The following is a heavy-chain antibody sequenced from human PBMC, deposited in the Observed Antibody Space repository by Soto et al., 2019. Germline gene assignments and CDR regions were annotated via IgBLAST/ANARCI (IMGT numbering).Heavy chain of an antibody. D-gene: IGHD5-12*01. CDR1: GYTFTGHY. CDR2: IGPESGAT. J-gene: IGHJ4*02. Sequence: ASVKVSCKASGYTFTGHYIHWVRQAPEQGPEWMGEIGPESGATRYAQKFQGRVTITADESTSTAYMELSSLRSEDTAVYYCARVRDGYIFYFDYWGQGTLVTVSS. V-gene: IGHV1-2*02. CDR3: ARVRDGYIFYFDY.